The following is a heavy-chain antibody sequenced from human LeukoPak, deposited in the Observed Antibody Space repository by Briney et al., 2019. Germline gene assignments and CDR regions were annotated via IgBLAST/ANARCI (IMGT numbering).Heavy chain of an antibody. CDR1: EFTFSSYA. D-gene: IGHD1-26*01. CDR3: AKGSRGSYYGSYYDY. Sequence: AGGSLRLSCAASEFTFSSYAMSWVRQAPGKGLEWVPAISGSGGSPYYADSVKGRFTISRDNSKNTLYLQMNSLRADDTAVYYCAKGSRGSYYGSYYDYWGQGTLVAVSS. CDR2: ISGSGGSP. J-gene: IGHJ4*02. V-gene: IGHV3-23*01.